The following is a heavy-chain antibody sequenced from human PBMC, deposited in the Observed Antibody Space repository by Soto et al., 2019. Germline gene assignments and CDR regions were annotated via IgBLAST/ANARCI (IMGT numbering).Heavy chain of an antibody. D-gene: IGHD5-18*01. Sequence: SETLSLTCAVFGGSVSTGGYSWSWIRQPPGKGLEWIGYIYDSGDTNYNPSLRSRVTISLDRSKNQFSLRMHSVTAADTAVYYCAREKTARFDPWGQGTLVTVSS. CDR2: IYDSGDT. V-gene: IGHV4-30-2*01. J-gene: IGHJ5*02. CDR1: GGSVSTGGYS. CDR3: AREKTARFDP.